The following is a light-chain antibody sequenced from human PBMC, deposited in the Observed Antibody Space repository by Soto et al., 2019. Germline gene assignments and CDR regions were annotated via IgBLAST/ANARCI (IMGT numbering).Light chain of an antibody. V-gene: IGLV2-18*02. CDR2: EVS. CDR3: SSYTSSSTYV. J-gene: IGLJ1*01. Sequence: QSVLTQPPSVSGSPGQSVTISCTGTSSDVGSYNRVSWYQQPPGTAPKLMIYEVSNRPSGVPDRFSGSKSGNTASLTISGLQAEDEADYYCSSYTSSSTYVFETGTKLTVL. CDR1: SSDVGSYNR.